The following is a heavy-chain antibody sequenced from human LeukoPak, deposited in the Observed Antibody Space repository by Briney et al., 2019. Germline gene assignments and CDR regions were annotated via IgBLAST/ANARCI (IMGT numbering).Heavy chain of an antibody. Sequence: PGGSLRLSCAASGFTFSSYSMNWVRQAPGKGLEWVSSISSSSSYIYYADSVKGRFTISRDNAKNSLYLQMNSLRAEDTAVYYCARALRGCTSCYPNWFDPWGQGTLVSVSS. CDR3: ARALRGCTSCYPNWFDP. CDR2: ISSSSSYI. CDR1: GFTFSSYS. D-gene: IGHD2-2*01. J-gene: IGHJ5*02. V-gene: IGHV3-21*01.